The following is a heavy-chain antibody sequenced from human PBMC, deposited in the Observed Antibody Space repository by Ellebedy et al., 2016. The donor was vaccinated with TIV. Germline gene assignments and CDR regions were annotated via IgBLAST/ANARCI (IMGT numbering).Heavy chain of an antibody. J-gene: IGHJ4*02. D-gene: IGHD3-10*01. CDR3: TSNGHYGSGSYLGY. CDR2: IKSKTDGGTT. CDR1: GFTFSNAW. V-gene: IGHV3-15*01. Sequence: GESLKISXAASGFTFSNAWMSWVRQAPGKGLEWVGRIKSKTDGGTTDYAAPVKGRFTISRDDSKNTLYLQMNSLKTEDTAVYYCTSNGHYGSGSYLGYWGQGTLVTVSS.